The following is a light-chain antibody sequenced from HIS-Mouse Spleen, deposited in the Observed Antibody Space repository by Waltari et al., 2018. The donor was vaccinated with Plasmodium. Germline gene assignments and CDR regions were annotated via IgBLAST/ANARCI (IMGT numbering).Light chain of an antibody. J-gene: IGKJ3*01. CDR2: GDP. CDR1: QTVSSN. CDR3: QQNNNWPFT. Sequence: ELVMTQSPATLSVSPGERAPFSCRPSQTVSSNLACYQRKHGQAPRPLIYGDPASATGIPAGFSGGGSGKELTLTISSLQSEDLAVYYGQQNNNWPFTFGPGTKVDI. V-gene: IGKV3-15*01.